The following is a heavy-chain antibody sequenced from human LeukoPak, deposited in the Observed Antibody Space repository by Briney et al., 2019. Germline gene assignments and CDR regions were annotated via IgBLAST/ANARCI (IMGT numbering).Heavy chain of an antibody. CDR3: AKVAHGGDAFDI. J-gene: IGHJ3*02. Sequence: GGSLRLSCAASGFTFSSYAMTWVRQAPGKGLEWVSLINGGGGSTYHTDSVKGRFTVSRDNSKNTLYLQMSSLRAEDTAVYYCAKVAHGGDAFDIWGQGTMVTVSS. CDR2: INGGGGST. CDR1: GFTFSSYA. V-gene: IGHV3-23*01.